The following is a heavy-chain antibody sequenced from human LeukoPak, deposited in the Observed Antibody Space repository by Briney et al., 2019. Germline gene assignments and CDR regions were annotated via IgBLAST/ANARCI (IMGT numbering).Heavy chain of an antibody. V-gene: IGHV3-23*01. CDR2: INDNGAGT. J-gene: IGHJ3*02. CDR1: GFTFSSYA. CDR3: AKAKVYQLLYSDI. Sequence: GGSLRLSCAASGFTFSSYAMSWVRQAPGKGPKWVSTINDNGAGTYYADSVKGRFTISRDNSYNTVSLQMNSLRDEDTGVYYCAKAKVYQLLYSDIWGQGTMVTVSS. D-gene: IGHD2-2*02.